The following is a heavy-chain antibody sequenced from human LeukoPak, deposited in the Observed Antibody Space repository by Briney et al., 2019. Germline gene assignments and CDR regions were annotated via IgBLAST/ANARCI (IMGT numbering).Heavy chain of an antibody. Sequence: GGSLRLSCAASGFTFSTYWMHWVRQAPGKGLVWVSRIKSDGSTNYADSVKGRFTISRDNAKNTLSLQMNSLRPEDTGVYYCARAPSEIGGYYPEYFRHWGQGTLVTVSP. CDR3: ARAPSEIGGYYPEYFRH. J-gene: IGHJ1*01. V-gene: IGHV3-74*01. D-gene: IGHD3-22*01. CDR2: IKSDGST. CDR1: GFTFSTYW.